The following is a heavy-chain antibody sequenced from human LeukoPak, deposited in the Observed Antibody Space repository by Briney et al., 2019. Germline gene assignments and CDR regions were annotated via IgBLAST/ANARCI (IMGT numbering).Heavy chain of an antibody. CDR2: ISYDGSNK. V-gene: IGHV3-30*01. J-gene: IGHJ3*02. CDR3: ARVGYCCSTSCYNGAFDI. Sequence: GGSLRLSCAASGFTFSSYAMHWVRQAPGKGLEWVAVISYDGSNKYYADSVKGRFTISRDNSKNTLYLQMNSLRAEDTAVYYCARVGYCCSTSCYNGAFDIWGQGTMVTVSS. D-gene: IGHD2-2*02. CDR1: GFTFSSYA.